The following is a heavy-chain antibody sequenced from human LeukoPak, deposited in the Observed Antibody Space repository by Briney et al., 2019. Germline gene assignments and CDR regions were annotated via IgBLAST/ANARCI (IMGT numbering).Heavy chain of an antibody. Sequence: GGSLSLSCAASGFTFSNYWMHWVRQAPGKGLVWVSVINSVGSSTSYAESVKGRFTISRDNAKNTLYLQMNSLRAEDTAVYYCARVSSGSYFGYYYYYMDVWGKGTTVTVSS. CDR2: INSVGSST. J-gene: IGHJ6*03. CDR3: ARVSSGSYFGYYYYYMDV. CDR1: GFTFSNYW. V-gene: IGHV3-74*01. D-gene: IGHD1-26*01.